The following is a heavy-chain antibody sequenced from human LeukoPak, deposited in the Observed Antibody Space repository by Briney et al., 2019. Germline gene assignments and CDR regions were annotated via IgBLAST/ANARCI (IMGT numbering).Heavy chain of an antibody. D-gene: IGHD5-18*01. J-gene: IGHJ4*02. V-gene: IGHV3-30*04. CDR3: ARDLYSYGPFDY. CDR1: GFTFGSYT. CDR2: ISYDGSEK. Sequence: GGSLRLSCAASGFTFGSYTMHWVRQAPGKGLDWVALISYDGSEKSYADSVKGRFTISRHNTKNTLYLQINILRAEDTAVCYCARDLYSYGPFDYWGQGTLVTVSS.